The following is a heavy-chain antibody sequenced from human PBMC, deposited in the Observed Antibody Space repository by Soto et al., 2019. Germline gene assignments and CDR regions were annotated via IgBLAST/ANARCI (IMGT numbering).Heavy chain of an antibody. Sequence: GGPLRHSCAASGFTFSASDMHWVRQATGKGLEWVAAIGTLHDTYYPDSVKGRFTISRENAKNSLYLQMNSLRAEDTAVYYCARQASYWHGGGGWIDPWGQGTLVTVSS. D-gene: IGHD2-8*02. J-gene: IGHJ5*02. CDR3: ARQASYWHGGGGWIDP. CDR2: IGTLHDT. CDR1: GFTFSASD. V-gene: IGHV3-13*01.